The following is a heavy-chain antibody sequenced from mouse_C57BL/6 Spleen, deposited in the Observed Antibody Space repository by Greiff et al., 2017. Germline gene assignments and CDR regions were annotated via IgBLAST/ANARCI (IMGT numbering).Heavy chain of an antibody. CDR2: FYPGSGSI. CDR3: ARHESAPRYGNPYYYAMDY. D-gene: IGHD2-10*02. V-gene: IGHV1-62-2*01. J-gene: IGHJ4*01. CDR1: GYTFTEYT. Sequence: VKLQESGAELVKPGASVKLSCKASGYTFTEYTIHWVKQRSGQGLEWIGWFYPGSGSIKYNEKFKDKATLTADKSSSTVYMELSRLTSEDSAVYFCARHESAPRYGNPYYYAMDYWGQGTSVTVSS.